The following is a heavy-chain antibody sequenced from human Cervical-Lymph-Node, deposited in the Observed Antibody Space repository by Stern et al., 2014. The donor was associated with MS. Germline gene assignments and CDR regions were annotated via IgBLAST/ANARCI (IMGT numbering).Heavy chain of an antibody. CDR3: ARLGRDYYDTMGYGAPDS. J-gene: IGHJ4*02. D-gene: IGHD3-22*01. V-gene: IGHV5-51*03. CDR2: IYPGDSGT. CDR1: GYTFTSYW. Sequence: VQLVQSGAEVKKPGESLKISCQGSGYTFTSYWIGWVRQMPGKGLEWMGMIYPGDSGTRSSPSFPGQVTISADKSISTAYLQGSSRKASDTAMYYCARLGRDYYDTMGYGAPDSGGQGPLVPVSP.